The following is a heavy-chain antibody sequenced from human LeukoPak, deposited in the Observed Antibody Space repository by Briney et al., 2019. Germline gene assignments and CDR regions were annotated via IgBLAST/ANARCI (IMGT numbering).Heavy chain of an antibody. J-gene: IGHJ6*02. D-gene: IGHD3-16*01. Sequence: SETLSLTCTVSGDSISGSYWTWVRQPPGQGPEWIGQIHYSGRADYNPSLKRRITISVDTSKNQMSLTLTSVTAADTAIYYCVKFGVDYDMGVWGQGTTVTVSS. CDR1: GDSISGSY. V-gene: IGHV4-59*01. CDR2: IHYSGRA. CDR3: VKFGVDYDMGV.